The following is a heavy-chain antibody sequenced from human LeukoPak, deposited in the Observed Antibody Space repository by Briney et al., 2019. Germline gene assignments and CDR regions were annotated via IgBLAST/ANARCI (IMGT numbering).Heavy chain of an antibody. CDR1: GGSVNGYY. Sequence: SETLSLTCTVSGGSVNGYYWSWLRQPPGKGLEWIGCVYYSGSTNYNPSLKSRVTISVDTSKNQFSLKLSSLTAADTAVYYCARGGQQLVPWGQGTLVTVSS. V-gene: IGHV4-59*02. CDR3: ARGGQQLVP. D-gene: IGHD6-13*01. CDR2: VYYSGST. J-gene: IGHJ5*02.